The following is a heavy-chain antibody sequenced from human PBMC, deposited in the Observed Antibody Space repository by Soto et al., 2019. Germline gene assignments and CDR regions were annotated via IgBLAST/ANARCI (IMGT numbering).Heavy chain of an antibody. V-gene: IGHV1-2*04. CDR1: GYTFTGYY. CDR2: INPNSGGT. CDR3: ARGKDYGDYANWFDP. D-gene: IGHD4-17*01. J-gene: IGHJ5*02. Sequence: ASVKVSCKASGYTFTGYYMHWVRQAPGQGLEWMGWINPNSGGTNYAQKFQGWVTMTRDTSISTAYMELSRLRSDDTAVYYCARGKDYGDYANWFDPWGQGTLVTAPQ.